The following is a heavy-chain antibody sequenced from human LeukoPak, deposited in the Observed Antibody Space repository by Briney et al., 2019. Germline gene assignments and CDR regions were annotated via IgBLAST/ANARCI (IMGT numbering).Heavy chain of an antibody. CDR3: ARALTYYYGSGPDY. D-gene: IGHD3-10*01. CDR1: GYTFTGYD. V-gene: IGHV1-8*01. J-gene: IGHJ4*02. CDR2: MNPKSGNT. Sequence: ASVKVSCKASGYTFTGYDINWVRQATGQGLEWMGWMNPKSGNTVYAQKFQGRVTMTRNTSISTAYMELSSLRSDDTAVYYCARALTYYYGSGPDYWGQGTLVTVSS.